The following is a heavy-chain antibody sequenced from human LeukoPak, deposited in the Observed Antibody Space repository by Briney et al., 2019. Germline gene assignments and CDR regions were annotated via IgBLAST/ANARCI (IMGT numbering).Heavy chain of an antibody. CDR3: AKGSRGSYHY. Sequence: GGSLRLSCAAPGFTFNSDAMTWVRQAPEKGLEWVSSITDSGVDTYYADSVKGRFTISRDNSKNTLFLQMNSLRAEDTAVYYCAKGSRGSYHYWGQGTLVTVSS. V-gene: IGHV3-23*01. CDR1: GFTFNSDA. CDR2: ITDSGVDT. J-gene: IGHJ4*02. D-gene: IGHD1-26*01.